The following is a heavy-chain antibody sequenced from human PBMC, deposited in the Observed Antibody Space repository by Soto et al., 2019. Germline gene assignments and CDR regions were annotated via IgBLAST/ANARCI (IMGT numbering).Heavy chain of an antibody. Sequence: GASVKVSCKTSGGTFSNDIISWVRQAPGQGLEWMGWISAYNGNTNYAQKLQGRVTMTTDTSTSTAYMELRSLRSDDTAVYYCARDSHGDPYYWGQGTLVTVSS. D-gene: IGHD4-17*01. CDR1: GGTFSNDI. CDR2: ISAYNGNT. CDR3: ARDSHGDPYY. J-gene: IGHJ4*02. V-gene: IGHV1-18*01.